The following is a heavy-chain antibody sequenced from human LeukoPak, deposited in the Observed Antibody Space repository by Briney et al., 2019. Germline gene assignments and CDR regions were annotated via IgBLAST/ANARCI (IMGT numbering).Heavy chain of an antibody. CDR2: IYSYGFT. Sequence: PGGSPRLSCAASGFTVSNNYMGWVRQAPGKGLEWVSVIYSYGFTSYADSVKGRFTISRGNSKNTLYLQMNSLRAEDTAVYYCYGIRLGDGFQIWGQRTMVIVSS. CDR3: YGIRLGDGFQI. V-gene: IGHV3-53*01. D-gene: IGHD3-16*01. CDR1: GFTVSNNY. J-gene: IGHJ3*02.